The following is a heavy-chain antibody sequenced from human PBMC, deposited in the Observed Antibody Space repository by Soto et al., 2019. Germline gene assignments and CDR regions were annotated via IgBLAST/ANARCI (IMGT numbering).Heavy chain of an antibody. CDR3: ARGEDSSSWSYYYYVMDL. Sequence: VGSLRLSYAASGFNFRSYSMNWCSQAPWKGLEWVSSISSSSSYIYYADSVKGRFTISRDNAKNSLYLQMNSLRAEDTAVYYCARGEDSSSWSYYYYVMDLWGQGTPGTFSS. CDR1: GFNFRSYS. CDR2: ISSSSSYI. V-gene: IGHV3-21*01. J-gene: IGHJ6*01. D-gene: IGHD6-13*01.